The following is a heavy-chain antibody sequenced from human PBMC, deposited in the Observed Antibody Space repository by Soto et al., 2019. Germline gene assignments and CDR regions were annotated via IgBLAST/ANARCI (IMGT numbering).Heavy chain of an antibody. D-gene: IGHD3-3*01. CDR2: INHSGST. CDR3: ARGVEYDFWGGYLTPTNWFDP. J-gene: IGHJ5*02. CDR1: GGSFSGYY. V-gene: IGHV4-34*01. Sequence: PSETLSLTCAVYGGSFSGYYWSWIRQPPGKGLEWSGEINHSGSTNYNPSLKSRVTISVDTSKNQFSLKLSSVTAADTAVYYCARGVEYDFWGGYLTPTNWFDPWGQATLVTVSS.